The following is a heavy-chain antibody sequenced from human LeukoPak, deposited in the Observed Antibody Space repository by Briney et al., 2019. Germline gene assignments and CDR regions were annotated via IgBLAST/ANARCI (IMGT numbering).Heavy chain of an antibody. CDR1: GFTFSSYD. CDR2: ISGSSSYI. V-gene: IGHV3-21*01. Sequence: GGSLRLSCAASGFTFSSYDMSWVRQAPGKGLEWVSSISGSSSYIYYADSVKGRFTISRDNAKNSLYLQMNSLRAEDTAVYYCARGRGLPGPLDYWGQGTLVTVSS. D-gene: IGHD3-10*01. CDR3: ARGRGLPGPLDY. J-gene: IGHJ4*02.